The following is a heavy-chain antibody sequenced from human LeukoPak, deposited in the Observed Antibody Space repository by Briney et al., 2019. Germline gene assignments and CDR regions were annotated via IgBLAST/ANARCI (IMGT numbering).Heavy chain of an antibody. V-gene: IGHV3-53*01. CDR1: GLTVNNNY. D-gene: IGHD5-18*01. CDR2: LYIGGNT. J-gene: IGHJ4*02. CDR3: MTAAGYNFGQY. Sequence: GGSLRLSCAASGLTVNNNYMNWVRQAPGKGLEWVSALYIGGNTYYADSVRGRFTISRDNSKNTLYLQMNSLRAEDTAIYYCMTAAGYNFGQYWGQGTLDTVSS.